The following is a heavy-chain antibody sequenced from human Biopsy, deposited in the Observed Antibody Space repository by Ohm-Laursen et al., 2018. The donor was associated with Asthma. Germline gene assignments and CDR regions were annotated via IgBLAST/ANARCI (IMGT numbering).Heavy chain of an antibody. CDR1: GFTFSSYA. J-gene: IGHJ4*02. CDR3: AREGIAVAHFDY. Sequence: SLRLSCAASGFTFSSYAMSWVRQAPGKGLEWVAVISYDGSNKYYADSVKGLFTISRDNSKNTLYLQMNSLRAEDTAVYYCAREGIAVAHFDYWGQGTLVTVSS. CDR2: ISYDGSNK. V-gene: IGHV3-30-3*01. D-gene: IGHD6-19*01.